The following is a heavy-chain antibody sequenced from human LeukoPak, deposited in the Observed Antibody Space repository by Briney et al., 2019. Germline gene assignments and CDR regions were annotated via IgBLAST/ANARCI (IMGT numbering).Heavy chain of an antibody. CDR1: GFIFSSYS. J-gene: IGHJ6*03. Sequence: GGSLRLSCAASGFIFSSYSMNWVRQAPGKGLEWVSYISSSSSTIYYADSVKGRFTISRDNAKNSLYLEMNSLRAEDTAFYYCARSGTEFCSGGYCFQYYYMDVWGKGTTVTVSS. CDR3: ARSGTEFCSGGYCFQYYYMDV. V-gene: IGHV3-48*04. CDR2: ISSSSSTI. D-gene: IGHD2-15*01.